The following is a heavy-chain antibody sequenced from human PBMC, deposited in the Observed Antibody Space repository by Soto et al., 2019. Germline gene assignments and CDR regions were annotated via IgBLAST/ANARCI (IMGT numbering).Heavy chain of an antibody. Sequence: PSQTLSLTRAISGDSVSSNTASWNWIRQSPSRGLEWLGRTYFRSKWYSDYAVSVKSRIIINPDTSNNQFSLQLNSVTPEDTAVYFCAKGDNLGPKTGYAFDPWGQGIMVTVSS. CDR2: TYFRSKWYS. D-gene: IGHD5-12*01. J-gene: IGHJ5*02. CDR3: AKGDNLGPKTGYAFDP. V-gene: IGHV6-1*01. CDR1: GDSVSSNTAS.